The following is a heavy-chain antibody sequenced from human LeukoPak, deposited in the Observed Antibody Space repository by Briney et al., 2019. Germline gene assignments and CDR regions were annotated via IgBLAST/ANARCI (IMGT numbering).Heavy chain of an antibody. CDR1: GDSFSGYY. J-gene: IGHJ4*02. D-gene: IGHD2-8*01. V-gene: IGHV4-34*01. CDR2: INHRGST. Sequence: SETLSLTCAVYGDSFSGYYWTWIRQPPGKGLEWIAEINHRGSTHYNPSLKSRVNISADTSKSQFSLNLDSVTAADTAVYYCARSWAGMYYPFYYFDYWGQGCLVTVSS. CDR3: ARSWAGMYYPFYYFDY.